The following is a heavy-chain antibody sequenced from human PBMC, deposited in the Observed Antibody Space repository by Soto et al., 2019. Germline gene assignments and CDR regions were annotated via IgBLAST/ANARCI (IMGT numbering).Heavy chain of an antibody. V-gene: IGHV4-61*08. CDR1: GGSISSGGYY. D-gene: IGHD6-13*01. CDR3: ARHGTLVDSWYYYNMAEQYNWFDP. CDR2: IYYSGST. Sequence: SETLSLTCTVSGGSISSGGYYWSWIRQPPGKGLEWIGYIYYSGSTNYNPSLKSRVTISVDTSKNQFSLKLSSVTAADTAVYYCARHGTLVDSWYYYNMAEQYNWFDPWGQGTLVTVSS. J-gene: IGHJ5*02.